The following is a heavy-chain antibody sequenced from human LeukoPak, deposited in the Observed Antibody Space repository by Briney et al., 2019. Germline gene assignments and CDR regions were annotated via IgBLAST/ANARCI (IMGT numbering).Heavy chain of an antibody. CDR2: IQYDGSNK. Sequence: PGGSLRLSCVASGFTFSSYGMHWVRQAPGKGLEWVAFIQYDGSNKYFADSVKGRFAISRDNSKKTLYLQMNSLRAEDTAVYYCAKDPDYWGQGTLVTASS. CDR3: AKDPDY. J-gene: IGHJ4*02. V-gene: IGHV3-30*02. CDR1: GFTFSSYG.